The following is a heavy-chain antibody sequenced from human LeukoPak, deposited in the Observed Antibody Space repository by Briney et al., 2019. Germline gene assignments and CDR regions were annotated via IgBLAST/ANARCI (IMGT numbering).Heavy chain of an antibody. CDR3: ARAPPILTGSTSLFDY. D-gene: IGHD3-9*01. V-gene: IGHV7-4-1*02. J-gene: IGHJ4*02. CDR1: GYTFTSYD. CDR2: INTNTGNP. Sequence: ASVKVSCKASGYTFTSYDINWVRQAPGQGLEWMGWINTNTGNPTYAQGFTGRFVFSLDTSVSTAYLQISSLKAEDTAVYYCARAPPILTGSTSLFDYWGQGTLVTVSS.